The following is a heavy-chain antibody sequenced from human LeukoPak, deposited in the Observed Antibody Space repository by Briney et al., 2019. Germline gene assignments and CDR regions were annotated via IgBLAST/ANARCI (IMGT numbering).Heavy chain of an antibody. Sequence: ASVKVSCKASGYTFTSYYMHWVRQAPGQGLEWMGIINPSGGSTSYAQKFQGRVTMTRDMSTSTVYMELSSLRSEDTAVYYCARDYYDSSGYVYYYYMDVWGKGTTVTVSS. CDR2: INPSGGST. CDR1: GYTFTSYY. D-gene: IGHD3-22*01. CDR3: ARDYYDSSGYVYYYYMDV. V-gene: IGHV1-46*01. J-gene: IGHJ6*03.